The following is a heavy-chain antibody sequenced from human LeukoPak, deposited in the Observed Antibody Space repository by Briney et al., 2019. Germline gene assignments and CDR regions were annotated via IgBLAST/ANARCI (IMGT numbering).Heavy chain of an antibody. Sequence: ASVKVSCKASGYTFTSYGIHWVRQAPGQRLEWMGWINAGNGNTKYSQNLQGRLTMTSDTSTSTVYMELSSLRSEDTAVYYCARGLGSGSYYGSWGQGTLVTVSS. CDR2: INAGNGNT. D-gene: IGHD3-10*01. V-gene: IGHV1-3*01. CDR3: ARGLGSGSYYGS. CDR1: GYTFTSYG. J-gene: IGHJ5*02.